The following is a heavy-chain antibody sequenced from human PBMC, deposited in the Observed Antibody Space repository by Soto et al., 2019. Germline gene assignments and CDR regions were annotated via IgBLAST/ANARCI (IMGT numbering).Heavy chain of an antibody. CDR3: AIYYNVFCSGRFVS. CDR2: ISSSSFTI. Sequence: GGSLLLSCAASGFRFSDYSMNWVRQAPGRGMEWVSYISSSSFTIHYADSVEGRFAISRDNAKHSLYLHMNSLRVEDTAVYYFAIYYNVFCSGRFVSWGRGSPFTASS. D-gene: IGHD3-3*01. V-gene: IGHV3-48*01. CDR1: GFRFSDYS. J-gene: IGHJ4*02.